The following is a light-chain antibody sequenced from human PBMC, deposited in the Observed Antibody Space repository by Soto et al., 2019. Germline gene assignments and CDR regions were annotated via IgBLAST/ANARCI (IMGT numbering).Light chain of an antibody. CDR2: EVS. V-gene: IGLV2-14*03. CDR3: SSYTASSTLL. Sequence: QSALTQPASVSGSPGQSITISCTGTSSDVGGYNYVSWSQQHPGKAPKLLISEVSNRPSGASNRFSGSKSGNTASLTISGLQADDEADYYCSSYTASSTLLFGTGTKVTVL. J-gene: IGLJ1*01. CDR1: SSDVGGYNY.